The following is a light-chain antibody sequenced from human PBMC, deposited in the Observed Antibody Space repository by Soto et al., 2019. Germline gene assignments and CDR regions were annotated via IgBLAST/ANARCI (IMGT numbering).Light chain of an antibody. V-gene: IGKV3-15*01. Sequence: EIVMTQSPATLSVSPGERATPSCRASQSVGSNLAWYQKKPGQAPRLLIYGASTRATGIPARFSGSGSGTEFTLTISSLQSEDFAVYYCQQYNNWWTFGQGTRVEIK. J-gene: IGKJ1*01. CDR1: QSVGSN. CDR3: QQYNNWWT. CDR2: GAS.